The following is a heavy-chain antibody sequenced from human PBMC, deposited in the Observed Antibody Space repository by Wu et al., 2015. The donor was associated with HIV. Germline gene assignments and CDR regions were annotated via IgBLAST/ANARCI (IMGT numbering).Heavy chain of an antibody. CDR3: MRRGLCDHCDEFTFQH. CDR1: GYTFINYF. V-gene: IGHV1-2*02. D-gene: IGHD2-21*01. Sequence: QVRLVQSGTVMKKPGSSVKISCEASGYTFINYFIHWVRHVPGKGFEWMGWINPYAGAVNYAWNFQGRVTLTRKSFDTDTGTAYMELSGLTSADTAVYYCMRRGLCDHCDEFTFQHWGQDTLVIVSS. CDR2: INPYAGAV. J-gene: IGHJ1*01.